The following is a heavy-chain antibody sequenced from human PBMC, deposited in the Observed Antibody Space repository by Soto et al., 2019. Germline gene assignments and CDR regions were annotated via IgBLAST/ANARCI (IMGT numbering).Heavy chain of an antibody. CDR2: FDPGDEET. D-gene: IGHD3-22*01. Sequence: GASVKVSCKVSGYNFTELSIHWVRQAPGGGLEWMGGFDPGDEETVYAQKFQGRVTMTEDTSTNTAHVELASLRSEDTAVYYCGSGLFHSSGYLPPDYWGQGTLVTVSS. CDR3: GSGLFHSSGYLPPDY. CDR1: GYNFTELS. J-gene: IGHJ4*02. V-gene: IGHV1-24*01.